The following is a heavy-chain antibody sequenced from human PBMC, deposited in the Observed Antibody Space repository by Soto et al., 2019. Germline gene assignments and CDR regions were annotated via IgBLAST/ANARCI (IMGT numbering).Heavy chain of an antibody. CDR1: GSTFTRYG. Sequence: GXSVKVSCKASGSTFTRYGISWVRQAPGQGLEWMGWITDXNGNKXHAQKLKGRVXXTTDTSTXXAYMELSSLRSDHTAVYHCAREGGFGELLTFDYWGQGTLVTASS. J-gene: IGHJ4*02. D-gene: IGHD3-10*01. CDR3: AREGGFGELLTFDY. CDR2: ITDXNGNK. V-gene: IGHV1-18*01.